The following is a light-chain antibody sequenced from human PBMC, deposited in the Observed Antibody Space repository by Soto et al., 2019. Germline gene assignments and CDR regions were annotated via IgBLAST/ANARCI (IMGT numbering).Light chain of an antibody. CDR1: QSVSSN. CDR2: GAS. J-gene: IGKJ1*01. V-gene: IGKV3-15*01. Sequence: EIVMTQSPATLSVSPGERATLSCRASQSVSSNLAWYQQKPGQAPRLLIYGASTRTTGIPARFSGSGSGTDFTITISSLQSEDFAVYYCQHYNNWTRTFGPGTKVDIK. CDR3: QHYNNWTRT.